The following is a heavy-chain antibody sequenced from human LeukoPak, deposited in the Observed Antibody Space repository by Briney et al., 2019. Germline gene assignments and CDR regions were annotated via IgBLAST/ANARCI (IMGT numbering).Heavy chain of an antibody. CDR2: IYYSGST. D-gene: IGHD4-23*01. Sequence: WVRQPPGKGLEWIGSIYYSGSTYYNPSLKSRVTISVDTSKNQFSLKLSSVTAADTAVYYCARSFYGGVVDYWGQGTLVTVSS. V-gene: IGHV4-39*01. CDR3: ARSFYGGVVDY. J-gene: IGHJ4*02.